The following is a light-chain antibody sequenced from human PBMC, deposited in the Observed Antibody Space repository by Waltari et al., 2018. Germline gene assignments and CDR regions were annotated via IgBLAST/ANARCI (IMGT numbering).Light chain of an antibody. Sequence: QSALTQPAAVSGSPGQSVTISCTGASSDIGRYDIVSWYQQHPGNAPKLVISDVSKRPSGGSDRFSGSKSGDMASLTISGLQFEDEADYYCCSYAGNYVWVFGGGTRLTVL. CDR2: DVS. CDR1: SSDIGRYDI. J-gene: IGLJ3*02. V-gene: IGLV2-23*02. CDR3: CSYAGNYVWV.